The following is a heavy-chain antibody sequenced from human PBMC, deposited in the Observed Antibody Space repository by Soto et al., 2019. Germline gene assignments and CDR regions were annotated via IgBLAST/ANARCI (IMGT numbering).Heavy chain of an antibody. CDR3: AKGPIGSGNARDY. CDR2: ISASGGST. D-gene: IGHD5-12*01. J-gene: IGHJ4*02. V-gene: IGHV3-23*01. Sequence: EVQLLDSGGGLVQPGGSLRLSCAASGFTFSNYVMNWVRQAPGKGLDWVSAISASGGSTYYADSVKGRFTISRDNSKNTLYLQMSSLRAEDTAVYSCAKGPIGSGNARDYWGQGTLVTVSS. CDR1: GFTFSNYV.